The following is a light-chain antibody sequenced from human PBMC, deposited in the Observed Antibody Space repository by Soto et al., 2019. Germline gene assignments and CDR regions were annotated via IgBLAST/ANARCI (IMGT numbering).Light chain of an antibody. Sequence: QSVLTQPPSASGTPGQRVTISCSGSSSNIGSNTVNWYQQLPGTAPKLHIYFNNQRPSGVPDRFSVAKRGTSASLAISGLQSEDEADYYCAAWDDSLNGVVFGGGTKLTVL. V-gene: IGLV1-44*01. J-gene: IGLJ2*01. CDR1: SSNIGSNT. CDR3: AAWDDSLNGVV. CDR2: FNN.